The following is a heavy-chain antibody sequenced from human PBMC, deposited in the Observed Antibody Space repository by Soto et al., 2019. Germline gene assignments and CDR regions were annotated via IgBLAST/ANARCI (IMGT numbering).Heavy chain of an antibody. J-gene: IGHJ4*02. D-gene: IGHD2-8*01. CDR3: AKNGLDNSPSAIDS. CDR1: GFTFRDNV. V-gene: IGHV3-23*01. Sequence: GGSLRLSCAASGFTFRDNVLSWVRQAPGKGLDWVSGITGSGRDTYYADSVKGRFTISRDNSKNMVFLQMNSLRAEDTALYYCAKNGLDNSPSAIDSWGPGTLVTVSS. CDR2: ITGSGRDT.